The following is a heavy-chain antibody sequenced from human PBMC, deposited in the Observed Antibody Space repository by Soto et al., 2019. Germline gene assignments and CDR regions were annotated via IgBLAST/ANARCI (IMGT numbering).Heavy chain of an antibody. CDR3: ARSGYGDRGYYYGMDV. J-gene: IGHJ6*02. D-gene: IGHD4-17*01. CDR1: GFTFSSYA. Sequence: QVQLVESGGGVVQPGRSLRLSCAASGFTFSSYAMHWVRQAPGKGLEWVAVISYDGSNKYYADSVKGRFTISRDNSKKTLYLQMNSMRAEDTAVYYCARSGYGDRGYYYGMDVWGQGTTVTVSS. CDR2: ISYDGSNK. V-gene: IGHV3-30-3*01.